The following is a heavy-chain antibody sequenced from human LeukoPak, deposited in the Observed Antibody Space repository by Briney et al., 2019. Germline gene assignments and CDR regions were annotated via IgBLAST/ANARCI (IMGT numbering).Heavy chain of an antibody. J-gene: IGHJ4*02. CDR2: IFHTGTT. D-gene: IGHD2-2*01. CDR1: GGSISPYY. V-gene: IGHV4-59*08. Sequence: PSETLSLTCTVSGGSISPYYWSWIRQPPGKGLECLGFIFHTGTTNYNPSLKSRVTISVDTSKNQFSLNLSSVTAADTPIYYCARTYCSTNACPFDHWGQGTLVTVSS. CDR3: ARTYCSTNACPFDH.